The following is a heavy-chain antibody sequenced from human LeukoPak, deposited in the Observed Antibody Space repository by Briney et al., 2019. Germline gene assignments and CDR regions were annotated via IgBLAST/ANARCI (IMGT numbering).Heavy chain of an antibody. CDR1: GYTFTSYG. V-gene: IGHV1-18*01. J-gene: IGHJ3*02. CDR3: ARDLEGPYCGGDCSIDAFDI. CDR2: ISAYKGNT. D-gene: IGHD2-21*01. Sequence: ASVKVSCKASGYTFTSYGISWVRQAPGQGLEWMGWISAYKGNTNYAQKLQGRVTMTTDTSTSTAYMELRSLRSDDTAVYYCARDLEGPYCGGDCSIDAFDIWGQGTMVTVSS.